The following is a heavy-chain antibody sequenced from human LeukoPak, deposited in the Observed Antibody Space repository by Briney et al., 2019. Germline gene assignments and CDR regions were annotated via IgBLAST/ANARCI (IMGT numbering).Heavy chain of an antibody. V-gene: IGHV3-66*01. D-gene: IGHD1-26*01. CDR1: GGSISSGGYY. CDR3: ARSSGGSYSVWGYYFDY. CDR2: IYSGGST. Sequence: ETLSLTCTVSGGSISSGGYYWSWVRQAPGKGLEWVSVIYSGGSTYYADSVKGRFTISRDNSKNTLYLQMNSLRAEDTAVYYCARSSGGSYSVWGYYFDYWGQGTLVTVSS. J-gene: IGHJ4*02.